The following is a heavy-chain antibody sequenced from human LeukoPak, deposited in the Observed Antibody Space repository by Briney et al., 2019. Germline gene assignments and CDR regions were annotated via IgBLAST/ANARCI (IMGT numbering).Heavy chain of an antibody. D-gene: IGHD3-9*01. V-gene: IGHV3-30*02. J-gene: IGHJ5*02. Sequence: GGSLRLSCAASGFTFSSYGMHWVRQAPGKGLEWVAFIRYDGSNKYYADSVKGRFTISRDNSKNTLYLQMNSLRADDTAVYYCARAHYDILTGYYNWFDPWGQGTLVTVSS. CDR3: ARAHYDILTGYYNWFDP. CDR2: IRYDGSNK. CDR1: GFTFSSYG.